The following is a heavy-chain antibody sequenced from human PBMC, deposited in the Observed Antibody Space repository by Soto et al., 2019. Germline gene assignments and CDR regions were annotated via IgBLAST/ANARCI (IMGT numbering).Heavy chain of an antibody. CDR1: GYTFTSYY. V-gene: IGHV1-46*03. D-gene: IGHD6-25*01. CDR2: INPSGGST. J-gene: IGHJ3*02. Sequence: GASVKVSCKASGYTFTSYYMHWVRQAPGQGLEWMGIINPSGGSTSYAQKFQGRVTKTRDTSTSTVYMELSSLRSEDTAVYYCARVRARPGDAFDIWGQGTMVTVSS. CDR3: ARVRARPGDAFDI.